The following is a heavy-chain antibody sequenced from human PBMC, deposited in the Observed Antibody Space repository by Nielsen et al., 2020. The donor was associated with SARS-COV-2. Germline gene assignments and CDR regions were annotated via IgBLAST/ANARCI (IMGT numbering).Heavy chain of an antibody. CDR1: GFTFSSYG. Sequence: GESLKISCAASGFTFSSYGMHWVRQAPGKGLEWVAVISYDGSNKYYAGSVKGRFTISRDNSKNTLYLQMNSLRAEDTAVYYCAKDLEYGSSKGKASYGMDVWGQGTTVTVSS. CDR2: ISYDGSNK. J-gene: IGHJ6*02. D-gene: IGHD6-6*01. V-gene: IGHV3-30*18. CDR3: AKDLEYGSSKGKASYGMDV.